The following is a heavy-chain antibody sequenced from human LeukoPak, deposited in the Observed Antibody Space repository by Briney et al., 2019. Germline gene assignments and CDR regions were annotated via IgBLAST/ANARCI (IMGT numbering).Heavy chain of an antibody. CDR2: IIPNLGTA. D-gene: IGHD3-16*01. Sequence: SVKVSFKSAGGTFSSYAISWVRQAPGQGLEWMGGIIPNLGTANYAKKFQGRVTITTDESTSTAYMELSSLRSEDTAVYYCARVGGGPFDAFDIWGQGTMVTVSS. CDR3: ARVGGGPFDAFDI. CDR1: GGTFSSYA. V-gene: IGHV1-69*05. J-gene: IGHJ3*02.